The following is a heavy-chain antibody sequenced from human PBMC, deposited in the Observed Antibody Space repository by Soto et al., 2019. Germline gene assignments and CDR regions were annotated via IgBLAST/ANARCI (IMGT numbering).Heavy chain of an antibody. CDR2: MSYDGSNK. D-gene: IGHD3-16*01. J-gene: IGHJ4*02. V-gene: IGHV3-30-3*01. CDR1: GFTFSSYA. Sequence: QVQLVESGGGVVQPGRSLRLSCAASGFTFSSYAMHWVLRAPGKGLEWMAVMSYDGSNKYYADSVKGRFTISRDNSKNTLYLQMNSPRPEDTALYYCARDGGAYWGQGTLVIVSS. CDR3: ARDGGAY.